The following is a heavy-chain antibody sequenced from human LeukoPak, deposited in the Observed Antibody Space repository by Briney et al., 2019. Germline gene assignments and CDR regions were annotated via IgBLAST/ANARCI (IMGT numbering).Heavy chain of an antibody. CDR1: GFTFSSYG. CDR3: PKGGIVEPY. CDR2: IWYDGSNK. J-gene: IGHJ4*02. V-gene: IGHV3-33*06. Sequence: GGSLRLSCAASGFTFSSYGMHWVRQAPGKGLEWVAVIWYDGSNKYYADSVKGRFTISRDNSKNTLYLQMNSLTAEDTAVYYCPKGGIVEPYWGQGTLVTVSS. D-gene: IGHD1-26*01.